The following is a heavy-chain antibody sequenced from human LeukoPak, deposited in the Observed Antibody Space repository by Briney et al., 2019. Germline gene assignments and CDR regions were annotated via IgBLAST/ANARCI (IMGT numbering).Heavy chain of an antibody. Sequence: PGGSLRLSCAASGFTFSSYWMSWVRQAPGKGLEWVANIKQDGSEKYYVDSVKGRFTISRDNAKNSQYLQMNRLRAEDTAVNYCARDYCSGGSYYYFDYWGQGTLVTVSS. CDR3: ARDYCSGGSYYYFDY. D-gene: IGHD2-15*01. J-gene: IGHJ4*02. V-gene: IGHV3-7*01. CDR2: IKQDGSEK. CDR1: GFTFSSYW.